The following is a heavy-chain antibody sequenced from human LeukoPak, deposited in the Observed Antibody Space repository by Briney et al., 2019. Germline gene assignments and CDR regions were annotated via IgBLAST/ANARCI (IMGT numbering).Heavy chain of an antibody. CDR3: ARGSGPHPVNYFDY. J-gene: IGHJ4*02. CDR2: IIPIFGQA. V-gene: IGHV1-69*01. Sequence: GSSVKLSCKPSGRTFTSYATSWVRHAPGQGIEWMGGIIPIFGQANYAQKFQGRVTITADESTSTAYMELSSLRSEDTAVYYCARGSGPHPVNYFDYWGQGTLVTVSS. CDR1: GRTFTSYA. D-gene: IGHD1-1*01.